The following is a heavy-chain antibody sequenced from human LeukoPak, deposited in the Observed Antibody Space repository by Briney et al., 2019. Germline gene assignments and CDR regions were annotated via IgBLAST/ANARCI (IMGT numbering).Heavy chain of an antibody. D-gene: IGHD4-23*01. CDR1: GFTLSNYA. V-gene: IGHV3-30*04. CDR2: ISYDGSNK. CDR3: AKDRLRWPPPYYFDY. Sequence: PGGSLRLSCSASGFTLSNYAMHWVRQAPGKGLEWVAVISYDGSNKDSADSVKGRFTISRDNSKNTLYLQMNSLRAEDTAVYYCAKDRLRWPPPYYFDYWGQGTLVTVSS. J-gene: IGHJ4*02.